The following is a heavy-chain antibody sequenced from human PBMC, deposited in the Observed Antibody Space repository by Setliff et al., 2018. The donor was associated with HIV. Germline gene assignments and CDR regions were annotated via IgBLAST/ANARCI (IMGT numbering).Heavy chain of an antibody. CDR1: GFTFSDYG. Sequence: PGGSLRLSCAASGFTFSDYGFHWVRQAPGKGLEWVAVISYDGSYKYYADSVQGRFTISRDNSKNTLYLQMNSLRADDTAVYYCVKDSEGGYTYGAYDYWGQGTLVTVSS. CDR3: VKDSEGGYTYGAYDY. D-gene: IGHD5-18*01. CDR2: ISYDGSYK. V-gene: IGHV3-33*05. J-gene: IGHJ4*02.